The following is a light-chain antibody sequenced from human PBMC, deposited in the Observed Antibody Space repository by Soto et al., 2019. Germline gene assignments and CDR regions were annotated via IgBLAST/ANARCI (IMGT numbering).Light chain of an antibody. V-gene: IGLV2-8*01. CDR3: SSYAGRNNVV. CDR2: EVS. J-gene: IGLJ2*01. Sequence: QSALTQPPSASGSPGQSVTISCTGTSSDVGGYNYVSWYQQHPGKAPKLMIYEVSKRPSGVPDRFSGSKSGNTASLTVSGLQAEDEADYYCSSYAGRNNVVFGGGTKVTLL. CDR1: SSDVGGYNY.